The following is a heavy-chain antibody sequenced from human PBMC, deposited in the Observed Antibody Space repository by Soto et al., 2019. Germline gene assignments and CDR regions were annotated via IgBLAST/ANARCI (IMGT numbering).Heavy chain of an antibody. CDR1: GFTFSSYD. Sequence: VGSLRLSCAASGFTFSSYDMHWVRQATGKGLEWVSAIGTAGDTYYPGSVKGRFTISRENAKNSLYLQMNSLRAGDTAVYCCARDRRIAARPGYYYYGMDVWGQGTTVTVSS. J-gene: IGHJ6*02. CDR3: ARDRRIAARPGYYYYGMDV. CDR2: IGTAGDT. V-gene: IGHV3-13*01. D-gene: IGHD6-6*01.